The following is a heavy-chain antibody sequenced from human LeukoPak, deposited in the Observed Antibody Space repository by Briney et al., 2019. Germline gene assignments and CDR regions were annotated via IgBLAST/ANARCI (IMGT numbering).Heavy chain of an antibody. V-gene: IGHV4-31*03. CDR2: IYYSGST. CDR1: GGSISSGGYY. CDR3: ARDSRKRGFDP. Sequence: SETLSLTCTVSGGSISSGGYYWSWIRQHPGKGLEWIGYIYYSGSTYYNPSLKSRVIISVDTSKNQFSLKLSSVTAADTAVYYCARDSRKRGFDPWGQGALVTVSS. J-gene: IGHJ5*02.